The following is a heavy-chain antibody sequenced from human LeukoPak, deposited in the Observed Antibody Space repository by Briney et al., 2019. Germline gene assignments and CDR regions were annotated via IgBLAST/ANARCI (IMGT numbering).Heavy chain of an antibody. CDR3: ARDEIMITFGGVMVPSGNF. Sequence: ASVKVSCKASGGTFSSYAISWVRQAPGQGLEWMGWINPNSGGTNYAQKFQGRVTMNRDTSISTAYMELSRLRSDDTAVYYCARDEIMITFGGVMVPSGNFWGQGTLITVSS. CDR2: INPNSGGT. J-gene: IGHJ4*02. D-gene: IGHD3-16*02. V-gene: IGHV1-2*02. CDR1: GGTFSSYA.